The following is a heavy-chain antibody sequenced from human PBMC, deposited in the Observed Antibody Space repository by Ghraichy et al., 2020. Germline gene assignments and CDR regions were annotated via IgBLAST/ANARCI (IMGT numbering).Heavy chain of an antibody. CDR3: ARPYTRSPDYYDSSGWGY. Sequence: SETLSLTCTVSGGSISSSSYYWGWIRQPPGKGLEWIGSIYYSGSTYYNPSLKSRVTISVDTSKNQFSLKLSSVTAADTAVYYCARPYTRSPDYYDSSGWGYWGQGTLVTVSS. V-gene: IGHV4-39*01. CDR2: IYYSGST. J-gene: IGHJ4*02. D-gene: IGHD3-22*01. CDR1: GGSISSSSYY.